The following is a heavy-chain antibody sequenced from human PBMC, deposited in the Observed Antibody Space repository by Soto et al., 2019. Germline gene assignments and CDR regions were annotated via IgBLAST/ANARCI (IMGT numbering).Heavy chain of an antibody. CDR2: IIPFFGTA. D-gene: IGHD1-26*01. CDR3: ASRLKPIVGRFDY. CDR1: GGTFSSYA. J-gene: IGHJ4*02. V-gene: IGHV1-69*01. Sequence: QVQLVQSGAEVKKPGSSVKVSCKASGGTFSSYAISWVRQAPGHGLESMGGIIPFFGTANYAQKFQGRVTSTADESTSTAYMELSSLRSEDTAVYYGASRLKPIVGRFDYWGQGTLVTVSS.